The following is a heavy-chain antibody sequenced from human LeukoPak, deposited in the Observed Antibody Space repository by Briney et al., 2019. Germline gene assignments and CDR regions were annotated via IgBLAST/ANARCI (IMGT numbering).Heavy chain of an antibody. V-gene: IGHV3-66*01. Sequence: PGGSLRLSCAASGFTVSSNYMSWVRQAPGKGLEWVSVIYSGGSTYYADSVKGRFTISRDNSKNTLYLQMNSLRAEDTAVYYCARGVSYRVVVTATDFDYWGQGTLVTVSS. CDR2: IYSGGST. D-gene: IGHD2-21*02. CDR3: ARGVSYRVVVTATDFDY. CDR1: GFTVSSNY. J-gene: IGHJ4*02.